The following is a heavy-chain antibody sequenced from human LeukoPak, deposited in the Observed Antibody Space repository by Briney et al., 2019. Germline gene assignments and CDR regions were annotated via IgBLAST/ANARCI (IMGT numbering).Heavy chain of an antibody. CDR2: ISGGGVNT. J-gene: IGHJ4*02. V-gene: IGHV3-23*01. CDR3: AKIVGAHPEEY. Sequence: PGGSLRLSCAASGFTFSSYTMSWVRQAPGKGLEWVSAISGGGVNTYYADSVKGRFTTSRDNSKNTLYLQMNSLRAEDMAVYYCAKIVGAHPEEYWGRGTLVTVSS. D-gene: IGHD1-26*01. CDR1: GFTFSSYT.